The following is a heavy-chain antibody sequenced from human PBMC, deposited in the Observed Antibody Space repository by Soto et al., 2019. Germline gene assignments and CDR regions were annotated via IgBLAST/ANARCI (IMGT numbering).Heavy chain of an antibody. J-gene: IGHJ4*02. V-gene: IGHV1-18*01. Sequence: ASVKVSCKASNYTFINFGISWVRQAPGQGLEWMGWITTFNGKTNYAQKFQGRITITADTSTSTAYMELRSLRSDDTAVYYCARDFDGDYADYWGQGTLVTVSS. CDR1: NYTFINFG. CDR2: ITTFNGKT. D-gene: IGHD4-17*01. CDR3: ARDFDGDYADY.